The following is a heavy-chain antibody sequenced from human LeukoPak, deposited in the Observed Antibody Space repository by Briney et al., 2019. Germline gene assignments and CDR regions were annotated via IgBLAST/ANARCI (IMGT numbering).Heavy chain of an antibody. V-gene: IGHV4-59*08. J-gene: IGHJ4*02. D-gene: IGHD3-22*01. CDR3: ARHQGHDFYDSSGYYSFDY. Sequence: SETLSLTCTVSGGSISSYYGSWIRQPPGKGLEWIGYIYYSGSTNYNPSLKSRVTISVDTSKNQFSLKLSSVTAANTAVYFCARHQGHDFYDSSGYYSFDYWGQGTLVTVSS. CDR2: IYYSGST. CDR1: GGSISSYY.